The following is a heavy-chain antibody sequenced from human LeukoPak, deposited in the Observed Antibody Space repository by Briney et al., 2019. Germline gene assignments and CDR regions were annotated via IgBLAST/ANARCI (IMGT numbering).Heavy chain of an antibody. CDR3: AKSHCSSTSCGIDY. V-gene: IGHV3-9*01. CDR1: GFTFDDYA. D-gene: IGHD2-2*01. CDR2: ISWNSGSI. Sequence: PGRSLRLSCAASGFTFDDYAMHWVRQAPGKGLEWVSGISWNSGSIGYADSVKGRFTISRDNAKNSLYLQTNSLRAEDTALYYCAKSHCSSTSCGIDYWGQGTLVTVSS. J-gene: IGHJ4*02.